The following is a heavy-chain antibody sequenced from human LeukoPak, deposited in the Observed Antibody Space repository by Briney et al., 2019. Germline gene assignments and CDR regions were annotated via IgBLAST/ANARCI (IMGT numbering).Heavy chain of an antibody. CDR3: ARDLRGSGNEGFDY. Sequence: GGSLRLSCAASGFTFSSYSMNWVRQAPGKGLEWVSSISSSSSYIYYADSVKGRFTISRDNAKNSLYLQMNSLRAKDTAVYYCARDLRGSGNEGFDYWGQGTLVTVSS. CDR1: GFTFSSYS. J-gene: IGHJ4*02. D-gene: IGHD3-10*01. V-gene: IGHV3-21*01. CDR2: ISSSSSYI.